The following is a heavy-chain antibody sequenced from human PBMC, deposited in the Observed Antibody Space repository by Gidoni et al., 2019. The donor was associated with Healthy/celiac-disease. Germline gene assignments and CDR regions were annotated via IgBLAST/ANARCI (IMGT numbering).Heavy chain of an antibody. Sequence: QVQLVESGGGVVQPGWSLRLSCAASGFTFSSYGMHWVRQAPGKGLEWVAVISYDGSNKYYADSVKGRFTISRDNSKNTLYLQMNSLRAEDTAVYYCAKALDYYYYYGMDVWGQGTTVTVSS. V-gene: IGHV3-30*18. CDR3: AKALDYYYYYGMDV. J-gene: IGHJ6*02. CDR2: ISYDGSNK. CDR1: GFTFSSYG.